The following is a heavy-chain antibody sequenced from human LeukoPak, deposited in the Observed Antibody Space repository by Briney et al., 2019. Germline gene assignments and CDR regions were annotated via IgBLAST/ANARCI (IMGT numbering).Heavy chain of an antibody. Sequence: GRSLRFSCAASGLSFSTYAMHWVRQAPGKGLEWVAVISYDGSKKYYADSVKGRFTISRDNSKNTLYLQMNSLRGGDTAVYYCARVPPHCSGGRCYLELDYYYGMDVWGQGTTVTVSS. J-gene: IGHJ6*02. CDR1: GLSFSTYA. CDR2: ISYDGSKK. CDR3: ARVPPHCSGGRCYLELDYYYGMDV. D-gene: IGHD2-15*01. V-gene: IGHV3-30-3*01.